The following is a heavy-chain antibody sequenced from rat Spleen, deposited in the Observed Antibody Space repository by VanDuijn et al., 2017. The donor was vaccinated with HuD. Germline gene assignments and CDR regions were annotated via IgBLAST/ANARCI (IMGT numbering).Heavy chain of an antibody. D-gene: IGHD1-9*01. Sequence: EVQLVESGGGLVQPGRSLKLSCVASGFTFNNYWMTWVRQAPTKGLEWVATISSDGGRNFYRDSVKGRFTISRDNAKSTLGLQMDSLRSEDTATYYGARRHYGYTDYFDYWGQGVMVTVSS. CDR1: GFTFNNYW. CDR2: ISSDGGRN. V-gene: IGHV5-29*01. CDR3: ARRHYGYTDYFDY. J-gene: IGHJ2*01.